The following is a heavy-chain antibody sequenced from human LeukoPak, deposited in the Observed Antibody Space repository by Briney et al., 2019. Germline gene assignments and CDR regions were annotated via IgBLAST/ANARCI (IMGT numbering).Heavy chain of an antibody. CDR3: ARHGQGVSGYYYMDV. Sequence: GGSLRLSCAASGFTFGSYAMHWVRQAPGKGLEWVAVISYDGSNKYYADSVKGRFTISRDNSKNTLYLQMNSLRAEDTAVYYCARHGQGVSGYYYMDVWGKGTTVTVSS. V-gene: IGHV3-30*01. CDR2: ISYDGSNK. CDR1: GFTFGSYA. D-gene: IGHD3-16*01. J-gene: IGHJ6*03.